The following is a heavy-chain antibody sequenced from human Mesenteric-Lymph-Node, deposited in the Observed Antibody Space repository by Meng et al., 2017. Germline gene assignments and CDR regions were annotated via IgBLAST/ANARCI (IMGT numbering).Heavy chain of an antibody. V-gene: IGHV3-30*01. Sequence: GESLKISCAASGFTFSSYAMHWVRQAPGKGLEWVAVISCDGSNKYYADSVKGRFTISRDNSKNTLYLQMNSLRAEDTAVYYCATEDYYGTSGYYNTGYFDNWGQGMLVTVSS. D-gene: IGHD3-22*01. CDR3: ATEDYYGTSGYYNTGYFDN. CDR1: GFTFSSYA. J-gene: IGHJ4*02. CDR2: ISCDGSNK.